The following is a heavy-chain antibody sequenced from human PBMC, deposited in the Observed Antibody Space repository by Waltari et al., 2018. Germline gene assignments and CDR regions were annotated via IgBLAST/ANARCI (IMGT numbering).Heavy chain of an antibody. J-gene: IGHJ4*02. V-gene: IGHV4-34*01. CDR2: INHSGRT. D-gene: IGHD3-16*01. Sequence: QVQLQQWGAGLLKPSETLSLTCAVYGGSFSGYYWSWLRHPPGKGLAWIGEINHSGRTNYNPSLKSRVTISVDTSKNQFSLKLSSVTAADTAVYYCAFGGLTGDGEGVFDHWGQGTLVTVSS. CDR3: AFGGLTGDGEGVFDH. CDR1: GGSFSGYY.